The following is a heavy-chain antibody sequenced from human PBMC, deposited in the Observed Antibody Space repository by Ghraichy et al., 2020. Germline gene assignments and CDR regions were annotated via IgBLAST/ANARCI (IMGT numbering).Heavy chain of an antibody. CDR2: IYYSGST. Sequence: SETLSLTCTVSGGSISSSSYYWGWIRQPPGKGLEWIGSIYYSGSTYYNPSLKSRVTISVDTSKNQFSLKLSSVTAADTAVYYCARQVTTADFDYWGQGTLVTVSS. J-gene: IGHJ4*02. D-gene: IGHD4-11*01. CDR1: GGSISSSSYY. CDR3: ARQVTTADFDY. V-gene: IGHV4-39*01.